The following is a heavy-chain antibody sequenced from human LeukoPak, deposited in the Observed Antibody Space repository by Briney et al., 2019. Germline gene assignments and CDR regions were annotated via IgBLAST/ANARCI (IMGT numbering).Heavy chain of an antibody. D-gene: IGHD1-26*01. Sequence: PGGSLRLSCAASGFTFSSYSMNWVRQAPGKGLEWVSSISSSSSYIYYADSVKGRFTISRDNAKNSLYLQMNSLRAEDTAVYYCARDHGKWELLRGAFDIWGQGTMVTVSS. CDR3: ARDHGKWELLRGAFDI. J-gene: IGHJ3*02. CDR2: ISSSSSYI. V-gene: IGHV3-21*01. CDR1: GFTFSSYS.